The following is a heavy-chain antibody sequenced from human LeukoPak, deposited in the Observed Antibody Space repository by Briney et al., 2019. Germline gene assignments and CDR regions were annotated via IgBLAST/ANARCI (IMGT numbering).Heavy chain of an antibody. Sequence: ASVKVSCKASGGTFSSYAISWVRQAPGQGLEWMGGIIPIFGTANYAQKFQGRVTITADESTSTAYMELSSLRSEDTAVYYCARDREWLEDRYYFDYWGQGTLVTVSS. D-gene: IGHD6-19*01. CDR3: ARDREWLEDRYYFDY. V-gene: IGHV1-69*13. CDR1: GGTFSSYA. CDR2: IIPIFGTA. J-gene: IGHJ4*02.